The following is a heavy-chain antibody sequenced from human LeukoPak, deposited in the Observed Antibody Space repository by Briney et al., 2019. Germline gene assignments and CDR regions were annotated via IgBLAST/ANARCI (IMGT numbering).Heavy chain of an antibody. CDR2: ISYDGSNN. V-gene: IGHV3-30*18. CDR1: GFTFSSYG. CDR3: AKDQNFGWLRFNYFDY. J-gene: IGHJ4*02. D-gene: IGHD5-12*01. Sequence: GGSLRLSCAASGFTFSSYGMHWVRQAPAKGLGWVAVISYDGSNNYYADSVKGRFTISRDNSKNTLYLQMNSLRAEDTAVYYCAKDQNFGWLRFNYFDYWGQGTLVTVSS.